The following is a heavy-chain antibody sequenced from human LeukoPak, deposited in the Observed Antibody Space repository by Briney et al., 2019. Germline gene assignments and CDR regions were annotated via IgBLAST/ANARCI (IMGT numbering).Heavy chain of an antibody. CDR1: GFTFSSTW. Sequence: GGSLRLSCAASGFTFSSTWMDWVRQAPGKGLEWVANINQAGSEKYYVESVKGRFTISRDNAKNSLYLKINSLRAEDTAVYYCVRESWYFDLWGRGTLVTVSS. V-gene: IGHV3-7*03. CDR2: INQAGSEK. J-gene: IGHJ2*01. CDR3: VRESWYFDL.